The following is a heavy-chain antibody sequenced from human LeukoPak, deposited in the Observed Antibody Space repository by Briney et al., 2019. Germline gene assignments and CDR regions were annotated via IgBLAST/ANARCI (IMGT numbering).Heavy chain of an antibody. D-gene: IGHD5-24*01. V-gene: IGHV3-7*01. J-gene: IGHJ4*02. CDR2: INQDGSEK. Sequence: GGSLRLSCAASGFSFSSYWMSWVRQAPGKGLEWVANINQDGSEKYYVVSVKGRFTISRGNAKNSLHLQMNSLRAEDTAVYYCARRDGYNTFYFEYWGQGTLVTVSS. CDR3: ARRDGYNTFYFEY. CDR1: GFSFSSYW.